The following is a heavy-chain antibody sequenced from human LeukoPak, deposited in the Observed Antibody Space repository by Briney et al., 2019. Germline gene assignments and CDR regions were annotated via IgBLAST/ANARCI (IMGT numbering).Heavy chain of an antibody. Sequence: ASVKVSCQASGYTFTAYYMHWVRQAPGQGLEWMAWINTNTGATKFAQEFQGRVTLTRDTSISTAYTELGRLTSDDTAVYYCARGTGSSWLDPWGQGTLVSVSS. CDR1: GYTFTAYY. CDR2: INTNTGAT. D-gene: IGHD2-15*01. V-gene: IGHV1-2*02. CDR3: ARGTGSSWLDP. J-gene: IGHJ5*02.